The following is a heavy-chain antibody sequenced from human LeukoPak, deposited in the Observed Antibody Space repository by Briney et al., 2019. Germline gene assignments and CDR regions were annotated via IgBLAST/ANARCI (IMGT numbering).Heavy chain of an antibody. CDR2: ISYSGST. J-gene: IGHJ4*02. D-gene: IGHD6-19*01. Sequence: PSETLSLTCTVSGGSLNNNYWSWVRQPPGKGLEWIGYISYSGSTNYNPSLESRATVPVASSRTQFSLKINSVTAADTAVYFCARHLSDRTTVAGEFDYWGQGILVTVSP. V-gene: IGHV4-59*08. CDR3: ARHLSDRTTVAGEFDY. CDR1: GGSLNNNY.